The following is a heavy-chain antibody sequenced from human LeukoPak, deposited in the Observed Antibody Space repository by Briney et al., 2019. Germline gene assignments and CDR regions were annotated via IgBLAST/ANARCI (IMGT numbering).Heavy chain of an antibody. CDR3: ARESYSGSAVDNYGMDV. J-gene: IGHJ6*02. V-gene: IGHV1-24*01. D-gene: IGHD3-10*01. CDR1: GYTLTELS. Sequence: GASVKVSCKVSGYTLTELSMHWVRQAPGKGLEWMGGFDPEDGETIYAQKFQGRVTITADKSTSTAYMELSSLRSEDTAVYYCARESYSGSAVDNYGMDVWGQGTTVTVSS. CDR2: FDPEDGET.